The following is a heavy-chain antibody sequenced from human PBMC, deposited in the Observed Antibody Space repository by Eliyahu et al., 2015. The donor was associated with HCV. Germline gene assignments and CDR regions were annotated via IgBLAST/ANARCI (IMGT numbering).Heavy chain of an antibody. CDR1: GFTFXRXG. CDR3: AKTGGGDYSDPSRYGMDV. J-gene: IGHJ6*02. CDR2: IRGSDGNS. Sequence: EVQLLESGGGLVQPGGSLXLSCAASGFTFXRXGLXWVRQAPGKGLDWVSSIRGSDGNSYYADSVKGRFTISRDNSKNTLYLQMNSLRVEDTAIYYCAKTGGGDYSDPSRYGMDVWGQGTTVTVSS. D-gene: IGHD4-17*01. V-gene: IGHV3-23*01.